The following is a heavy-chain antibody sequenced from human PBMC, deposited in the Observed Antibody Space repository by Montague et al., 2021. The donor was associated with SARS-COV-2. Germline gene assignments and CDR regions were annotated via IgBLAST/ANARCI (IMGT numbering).Heavy chain of an antibody. V-gene: IGHV3-23*01. CDR1: GFTFSTYG. CDR2: ISASAMRT. D-gene: IGHD3-10*01. Sequence: SLRLSCAASGFTFSTYGMTWVRQAPGKGLGWVSSISASAMRTHYPDSVKGRFTISRDNSKNTLYLQMSSLRAEDTAAYFCLNYHGSGSYGDFWGQGTLVTVSP. J-gene: IGHJ4*02. CDR3: LNYHGSGSYGDF.